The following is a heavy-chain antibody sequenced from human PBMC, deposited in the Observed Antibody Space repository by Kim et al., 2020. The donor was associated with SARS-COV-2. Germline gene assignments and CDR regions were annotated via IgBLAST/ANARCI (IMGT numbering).Heavy chain of an antibody. Sequence: GGSLRLSCAASGFDLGTHSMNWVRQAPGKGLEWVSSIGGSTNYIYYADSVKGRFTISRDNAKNSLFLQMNSLRAEDTAVYYCARGGYCSSTSCYFYYYALDVWGQGTTVTVSS. CDR3: ARGGYCSSTSCYFYYYALDV. D-gene: IGHD2-2*01. J-gene: IGHJ6*02. CDR1: GFDLGTHS. V-gene: IGHV3-21*01. CDR2: IGGSTNYI.